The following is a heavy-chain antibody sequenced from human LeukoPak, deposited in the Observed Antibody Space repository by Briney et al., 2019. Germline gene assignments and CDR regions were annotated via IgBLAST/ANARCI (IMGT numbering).Heavy chain of an antibody. CDR3: ARREGSNYAVDL. Sequence: SGVLPFTSTSLEPSPSCYIGSGIRDPAGRVLKLIGINYYSGASDYNPTLTRRVFMSVDTSRNLFSPKLSSVTAADTGVYYCARREGSNYAVDLWGQGTTVTVSS. D-gene: IGHD5-24*01. CDR1: EPSPSCYI. J-gene: IGHJ6*02. V-gene: IGHV4-59*08. CDR2: NYYSGAS.